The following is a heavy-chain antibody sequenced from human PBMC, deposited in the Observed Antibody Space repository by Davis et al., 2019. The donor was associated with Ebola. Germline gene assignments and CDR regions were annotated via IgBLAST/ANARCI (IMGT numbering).Heavy chain of an antibody. CDR2: IYHSGST. J-gene: IGHJ6*02. V-gene: IGHV4-4*02. D-gene: IGHD3-10*01. Sequence: MPSETLSLTCAVSGGSISSSNWWSWVRQPPGKGLEWIWEIYHSGSTNYNPSLKSRVTISVDKSKNQFSLKLSSVTAADTAVYYCARHYYGSGSYYYYYYGMDVWGQGTTVTVSS. CDR1: GGSISSSNW. CDR3: ARHYYGSGSYYYYYYGMDV.